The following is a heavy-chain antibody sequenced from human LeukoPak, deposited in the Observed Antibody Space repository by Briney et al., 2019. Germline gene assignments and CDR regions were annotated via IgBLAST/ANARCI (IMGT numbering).Heavy chain of an antibody. V-gene: IGHV3-21*01. CDR3: ARDIVVVPAAETNLDY. D-gene: IGHD2-2*01. Sequence: GGSLRLSCAASGFTFSSYSMNWVRQAPGKGLEWVSSISSSSSYIYYADSVKGRFTISRDNAKNSLYLQMNGLRAEDTAVYYCARDIVVVPAAETNLDYWGQGTLVTVSS. CDR1: GFTFSSYS. CDR2: ISSSSSYI. J-gene: IGHJ4*02.